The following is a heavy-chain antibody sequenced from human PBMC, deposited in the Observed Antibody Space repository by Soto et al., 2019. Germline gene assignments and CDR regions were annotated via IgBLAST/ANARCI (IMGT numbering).Heavy chain of an antibody. J-gene: IGHJ4*02. CDR3: ARDLWLQHPFSFDY. CDR1: GYTFTGYY. D-gene: IGHD5-12*01. CDR2: INPNSGGT. V-gene: IGHV1-2*04. Sequence: WASVKVSCKASGYTFTGYYMHWVRQAPGQGLEWMGWINPNSGGTNYAQKFQGWVTMTRDTSISTAYMELSRLRSDDTAVYYCARDLWLQHPFSFDYWGKGTLVTVSS.